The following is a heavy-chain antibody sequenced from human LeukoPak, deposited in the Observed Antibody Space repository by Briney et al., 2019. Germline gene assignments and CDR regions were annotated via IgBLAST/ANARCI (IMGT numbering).Heavy chain of an antibody. J-gene: IGHJ6*04. D-gene: IGHD6-13*01. CDR3: AREGDSSSWYVLYYGMDV. V-gene: IGHV1-3*01. CDR2: INAGNGNT. CDR1: GYTFTSYA. Sequence: ASVKVSCKASGYTFTSYAMHWARQAPGQRLEWMGWINAGNGNTKYSQKFQGRVTITRDTSASTAYMELSSLRSEDTAVYYCAREGDSSSWYVLYYGMDVWGKGTTVTVSS.